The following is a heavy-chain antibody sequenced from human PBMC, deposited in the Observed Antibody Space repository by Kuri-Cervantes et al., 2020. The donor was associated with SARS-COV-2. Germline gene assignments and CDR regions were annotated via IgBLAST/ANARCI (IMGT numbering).Heavy chain of an antibody. CDR3: AREGYCSSVSCFLFDY. D-gene: IGHD2-2*01. J-gene: IGHJ4*02. CDR1: GGSISSYY. Sequence: GSLRLSCTVSGGSISSYYWSWIRQPPGKGLEWIGRVYTSGITNYNPSLKSRVTMSVDTSNNQFSLKLNSVTAADTAVYYCAREGYCSSVSCFLFDYWGQGTLVTVSS. CDR2: VYTSGIT. V-gene: IGHV4-4*07.